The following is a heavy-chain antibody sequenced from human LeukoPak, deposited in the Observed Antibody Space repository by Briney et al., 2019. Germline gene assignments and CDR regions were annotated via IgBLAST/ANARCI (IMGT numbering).Heavy chain of an antibody. CDR2: IYYSGST. V-gene: IGHV4-39*01. Sequence: SETLSLTCSVSGDSISSSSSYWGWIRQPPGKGLEWIGSIYYSGSTYYNTSLKSRVTISVDTSKNQFSLKLSSVTAADTAVYYCARPGPRKWFDPWGQGTLVTVSS. D-gene: IGHD1-14*01. CDR3: ARPGPRKWFDP. J-gene: IGHJ5*02. CDR1: GDSISSSSSY.